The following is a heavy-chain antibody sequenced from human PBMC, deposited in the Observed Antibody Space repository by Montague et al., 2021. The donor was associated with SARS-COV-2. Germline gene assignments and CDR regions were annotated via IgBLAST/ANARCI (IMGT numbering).Heavy chain of an antibody. CDR2: LNQTGRT. V-gene: IGHV4-34*01. J-gene: IGHJ4*02. CDR3: ARRGSSVWGVTVSAELDY. D-gene: IGHD3-10*01. Sequence: SETLSLTCAVYVRSLCRYSWGWIRKPPVKTPVWIGELNQTGRTNNNPSLKSRVIISVDTSKNQFSLKLSSVTAADTAVYYCARRGSSVWGVTVSAELDYWGQGILVIVSS. CDR1: VRSLCRYS.